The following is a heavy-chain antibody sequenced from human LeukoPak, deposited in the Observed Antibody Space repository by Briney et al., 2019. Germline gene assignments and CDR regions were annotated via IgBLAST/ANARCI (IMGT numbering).Heavy chain of an antibody. CDR1: GFTFSSYW. J-gene: IGHJ6*02. CDR3: ARTAMTLRYYYGMDV. V-gene: IGHV3-74*03. Sequence: GGSLRLSCAASGFTFSSYWMHWVRQAPGKGLVWVSRINSDGSSTTYADSVKGRFTISRDNAKNTLYLQMNSLRADDTAVYYCARTAMTLRYYYGMDVWGQGTTVTVSS. CDR2: INSDGSST. D-gene: IGHD2-2*01.